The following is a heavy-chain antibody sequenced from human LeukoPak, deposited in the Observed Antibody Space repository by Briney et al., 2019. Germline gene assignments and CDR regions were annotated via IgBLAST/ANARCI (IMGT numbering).Heavy chain of an antibody. CDR1: GYTFTGYY. V-gene: IGHV1-46*01. CDR3: ATAGRRLFGVLIPLSFDY. D-gene: IGHD3-3*01. CDR2: IIPSDGFT. J-gene: IGHJ4*02. Sequence: ASLKVSCKASGYTFTGYYIHWVRQAPGHRLEWMGMIIPSDGFTTYAQKFQGRLTMTRDMSTSTVYMELSSLRSEDTALYYCATAGRRLFGVLIPLSFDYWGQGTLVTVSS.